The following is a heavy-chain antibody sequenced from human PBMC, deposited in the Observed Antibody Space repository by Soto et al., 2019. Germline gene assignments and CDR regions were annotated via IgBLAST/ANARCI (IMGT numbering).Heavy chain of an antibody. CDR1: GGSISSYY. Sequence: QVQLQESGPGLVKPSETLSLTCTVSGGSISSYYWSWIRQPPGKGLEWIGYIYYSGSTNYNPSLKSRVTISVDTSKNQVSLKLSSVTAADTAVYYCARGGWRQIDYWGQGTLVTVSS. CDR2: IYYSGST. D-gene: IGHD3-3*01. CDR3: ARGGWRQIDY. J-gene: IGHJ4*02. V-gene: IGHV4-59*08.